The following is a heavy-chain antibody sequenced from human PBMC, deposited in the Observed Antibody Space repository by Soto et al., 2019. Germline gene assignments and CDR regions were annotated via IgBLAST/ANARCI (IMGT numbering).Heavy chain of an antibody. CDR1: GFTFNNNW. J-gene: IGHJ4*02. CDR2: INSDGKTT. V-gene: IGHV3-74*01. D-gene: IGHD3-10*01. Sequence: EVQLVESGGGLVQPGGSLRLSCAASGFTFNNNWMHWVRQAPGKGLVWISRINSDGKTTTYADFVKGRFIISRDNAKHTVYLQVNSLGGEDTAAYYCTRGGATGAGIYHFENWGQGTLVTVSS. CDR3: TRGGATGAGIYHFEN.